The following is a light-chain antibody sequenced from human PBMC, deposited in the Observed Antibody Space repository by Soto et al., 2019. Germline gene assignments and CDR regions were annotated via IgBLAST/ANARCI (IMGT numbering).Light chain of an antibody. CDR1: QSVSTY. CDR2: DAS. Sequence: DIQMTQSPSFLSASVGDTVTITCRASQSVSTYLNWYQQRPGKAPSLLIYDASTLQRGVPSRFSGSGSGTDFTLTISNLQSEDFATYYCQQSYSTPRTFGQGTKVEIK. J-gene: IGKJ1*01. V-gene: IGKV1-39*01. CDR3: QQSYSTPRT.